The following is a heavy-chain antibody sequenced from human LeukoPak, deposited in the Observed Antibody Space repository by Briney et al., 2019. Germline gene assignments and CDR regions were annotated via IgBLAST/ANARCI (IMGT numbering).Heavy chain of an antibody. J-gene: IGHJ4*01. CDR1: GGSISDSFEHY. V-gene: IGHV4-4*02. D-gene: IGHD3-16*01. Sequence: SETLSLTCAVSGGSISDSFEHYWSWVRQPPGKGFEWIAEVHHTGRTIYSPSFARRVTISADTSRNQVSLRLTSVTAADTAVYYWAGGKDYPGGGGWGPGTLVTVSS. CDR2: VHHTGRT. CDR3: AGGKDYPGGGG.